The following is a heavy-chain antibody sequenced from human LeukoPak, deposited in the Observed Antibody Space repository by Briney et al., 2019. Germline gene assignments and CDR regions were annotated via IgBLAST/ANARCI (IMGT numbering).Heavy chain of an antibody. Sequence: SETLSLTCAVSGGSISSSNWWSGVRRPPGRGREWMGEIYHSGSTNYNPPLKSRVTISVDKSKNQFSLKLSSVTAADTAVYYCARGSKYSYGTGLFDYWGQGTLVTVSS. CDR1: GGSISSSNW. V-gene: IGHV4-4*02. CDR3: ARGSKYSYGTGLFDY. D-gene: IGHD5-18*01. CDR2: IYHSGST. J-gene: IGHJ4*02.